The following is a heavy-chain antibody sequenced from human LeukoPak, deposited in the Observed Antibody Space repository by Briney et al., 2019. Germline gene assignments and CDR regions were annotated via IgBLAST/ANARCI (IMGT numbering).Heavy chain of an antibody. CDR1: GFVFSNAW. J-gene: IGHJ4*02. CDR3: ARDTNSHCSGGSCYSGPDY. Sequence: PGGSLRLSCAASGFVFSNAWMTWVRQAPGKGLEWVSSISRSSTYTNYADSVKGRFTISRDNAKNSLYLQMNSLRAEDTALYYCARDTNSHCSGGSCYSGPDYWGQGTLVTVSS. CDR2: ISRSSTYT. D-gene: IGHD2-15*01. V-gene: IGHV3-11*05.